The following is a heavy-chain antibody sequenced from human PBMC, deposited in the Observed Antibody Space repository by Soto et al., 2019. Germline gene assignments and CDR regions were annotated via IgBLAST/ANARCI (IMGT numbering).Heavy chain of an antibody. D-gene: IGHD3-16*01. J-gene: IGHJ4*02. CDR2: IYYSGST. CDR1: GGSISSSSYY. CDR3: ASPGYTYYDYIWGSYPVLYYFDY. V-gene: IGHV4-39*01. Sequence: SETLSLTCXVSGGSISSSSYYWGWIRQPPGKGLEWIGSIYYSGSTYYNPSLKSRVTISVDTSKNQFSLKLSSVTAADTAVYYCASPGYTYYDYIWGSYPVLYYFDYWGQGTLVTVSS.